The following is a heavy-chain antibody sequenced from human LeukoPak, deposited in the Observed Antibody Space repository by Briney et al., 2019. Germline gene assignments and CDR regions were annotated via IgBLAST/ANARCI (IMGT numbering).Heavy chain of an antibody. J-gene: IGHJ4*02. V-gene: IGHV3-21*06. CDR2: IGPTGSDR. CDR1: GLTFSTSG. D-gene: IGHD1-14*01. Sequence: PVGSLRLSCTASGLTFSTSGFNWVRQAPGKGLEWVASIGPTGSDRYHADSIKSRFTISRDNANNFLYLQMNSLRAEDTAVYYCATETNGRHYDYWGQGTLLTVSS. CDR3: ATETNGRHYDY.